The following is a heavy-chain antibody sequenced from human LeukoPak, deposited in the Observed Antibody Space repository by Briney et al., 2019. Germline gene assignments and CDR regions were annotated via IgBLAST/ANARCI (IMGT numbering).Heavy chain of an antibody. J-gene: IGHJ5*02. CDR1: GGSISSYY. V-gene: IGHV4-59*08. Sequence: SETLSLTCTVSGGSISSYYWSWIRQPPGKGLEWIGYIYYSGSTNYNPSLKSRVTISVDTSKNQFSLKLSSVTAADTAEYYCAQYYYDSSGWFDPWGQGTLVTVSS. CDR2: IYYSGST. CDR3: AQYYYDSSGWFDP. D-gene: IGHD3-22*01.